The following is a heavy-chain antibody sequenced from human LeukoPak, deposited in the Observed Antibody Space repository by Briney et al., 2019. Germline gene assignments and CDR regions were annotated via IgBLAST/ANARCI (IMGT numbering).Heavy chain of an antibody. D-gene: IGHD6-6*01. CDR3: ARSEHSSSSFDY. CDR1: GFTLSSYS. V-gene: IGHV3-21*01. J-gene: IGHJ4*02. CDR2: ISSSSTHI. Sequence: GGSLRLSCAASGFTLSSYSMNWVRQAPGKGLEWVSYISSSSTHIYYADSGKGRFTISRDNARNSLYLQMNSLRAEDMAIYYCARSEHSSSSFDYWGQGTLVTVSS.